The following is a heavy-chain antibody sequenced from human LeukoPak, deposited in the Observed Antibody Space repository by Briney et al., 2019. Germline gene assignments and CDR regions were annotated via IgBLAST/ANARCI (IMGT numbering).Heavy chain of an antibody. J-gene: IGHJ4*02. V-gene: IGHV3-21*05. D-gene: IGHD4-17*01. CDR1: GFTFSTYH. CDR2: LSGSSRSISK. CDR3: ARPSVVDYGDFGY. Sequence: GVSVTLSCAASGFTFSTYHLLWLAPAPGKGREWVSYLSGSSRSISKYYADSVKSRITISRDNAETTLYLQMNSLRAEDTAVYYCARPSVVDYGDFGYWGQGTLVTVSS.